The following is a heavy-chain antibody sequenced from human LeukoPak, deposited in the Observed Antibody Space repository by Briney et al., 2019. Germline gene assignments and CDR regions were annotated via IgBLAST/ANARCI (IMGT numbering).Heavy chain of an antibody. CDR3: ASDRSLTPDY. J-gene: IGHJ4*02. CDR1: GFTFSSYA. Sequence: GGSLRLSCAASGFTFSSYAMHWVRQAPGKGLEWVAVISYDGSNKYYADSVKGRFTISRDNSKNTLYLQMNSLRAEDTAVYYCASDRSLTPDYWGQGTLVTVSS. V-gene: IGHV3-30*04. CDR2: ISYDGSNK. D-gene: IGHD1-26*01.